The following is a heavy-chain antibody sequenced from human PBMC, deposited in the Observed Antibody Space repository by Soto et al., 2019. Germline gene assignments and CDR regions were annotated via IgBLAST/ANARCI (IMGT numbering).Heavy chain of an antibody. CDR2: ISTSDGNT. D-gene: IGHD6-13*01. J-gene: IGHJ5*02. CDR3: ARDASGSTRSWFDP. V-gene: IGHV1-18*04. Sequence: QVQLVQSGPEVKKPGASVKVSCKASGYSFTSYGITWVRQAPGQGLEWMGWISTSDGNTNYAQKFQGRVTMTTDTSTSTAYMELRSLRSDDTAVYYCARDASGSTRSWFDPWGQGTLVTVSS. CDR1: GYSFTSYG.